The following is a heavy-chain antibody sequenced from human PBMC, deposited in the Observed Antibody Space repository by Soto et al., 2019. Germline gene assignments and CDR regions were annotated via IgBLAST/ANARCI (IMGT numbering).Heavy chain of an antibody. CDR3: VRDVAAVGTDWFDP. Sequence: PSETLSLTCAVYGGSFSGYYWNWIRQPPGKGLEWIGEINHSGSTNYNPSLKSRVTISVDTSKKEIYLELTSVTAADTAVYYCVRDVAAVGTDWFDPWGQGTLVTVSS. D-gene: IGHD6-13*01. V-gene: IGHV4-34*01. J-gene: IGHJ5*02. CDR2: INHSGST. CDR1: GGSFSGYY.